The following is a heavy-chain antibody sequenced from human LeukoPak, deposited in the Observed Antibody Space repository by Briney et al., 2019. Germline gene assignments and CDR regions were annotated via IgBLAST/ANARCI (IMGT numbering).Heavy chain of an antibody. D-gene: IGHD3-22*01. Sequence: SETLSLTCAVYGGSFSGYYWSWIRQPPGKGLEWIGEINHSGSTNYNPSLKSRVIISVDTSKNQFSLKLNSVTAADTAVYYCARLYYYDSSSEPIWGQGTMVTVSS. V-gene: IGHV4-34*01. J-gene: IGHJ3*02. CDR3: ARLYYYDSSSEPI. CDR1: GGSFSGYY. CDR2: INHSGST.